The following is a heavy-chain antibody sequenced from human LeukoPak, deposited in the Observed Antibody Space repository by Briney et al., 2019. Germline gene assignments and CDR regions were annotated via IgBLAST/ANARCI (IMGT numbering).Heavy chain of an antibody. CDR3: ARATWGYSGYDRAPQAFDI. CDR2: INSDGSST. D-gene: IGHD5-12*01. Sequence: HPGGSLRLSCAASGFTFSIDWMHWVRQAPGKGLVWVSRINSDGSSTSYADSVKGRFTISRDNAKNTLYLQMNSLRAEDTAVYYCARATWGYSGYDRAPQAFDIWGQGTMVTVSS. CDR1: GFTFSIDW. V-gene: IGHV3-74*01. J-gene: IGHJ3*02.